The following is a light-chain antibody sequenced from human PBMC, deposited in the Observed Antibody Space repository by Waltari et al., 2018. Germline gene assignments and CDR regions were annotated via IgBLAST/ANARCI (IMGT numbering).Light chain of an antibody. CDR3: QQYGSSPVT. J-gene: IGKJ1*01. CDR1: QSVSNNY. V-gene: IGKV3-20*01. Sequence: EIVLTQSPGTLSLSPGERATLSCWASQSVSNNYLAWYHQKPGQAPRLLIYGASSRATGTPDRFSGSGSGTDFTLTISRLEPEDFAVYYCQQYGSSPVTFGQGTKVEIK. CDR2: GAS.